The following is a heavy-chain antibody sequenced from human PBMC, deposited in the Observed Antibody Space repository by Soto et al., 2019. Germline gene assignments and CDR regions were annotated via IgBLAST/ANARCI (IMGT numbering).Heavy chain of an antibody. D-gene: IGHD3-16*01. Sequence: LRLSCAASGFTFSSYGMHWVRQAPGKGLEWVAVIWYDGSNKYYADSVKGRFTISRDNSKNTLYLQMNSLRAEDTAVYYCARDYTRIAFDIWGQGTMVTVSS. CDR1: GFTFSSYG. J-gene: IGHJ3*02. V-gene: IGHV3-33*01. CDR3: ARDYTRIAFDI. CDR2: IWYDGSNK.